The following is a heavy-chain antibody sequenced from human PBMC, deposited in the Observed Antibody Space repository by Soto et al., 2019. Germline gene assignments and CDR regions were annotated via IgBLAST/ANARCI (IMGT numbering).Heavy chain of an antibody. Sequence: EVQLLESGGGLVQPGGSLRLSCAASGFTFSSYAMSWVRQAPGKGLEWVSAISGSGGSTYYADSVKGRFTISRDNTKNTLDLQLNSRRAEDTAVYYCAKGLQLESNYYFYYYMDVWGRGSTVTDSS. J-gene: IGHJ6*03. D-gene: IGHD6-13*01. CDR3: AKGLQLESNYYFYYYMDV. CDR2: ISGSGGST. V-gene: IGHV3-23*01. CDR1: GFTFSSYA.